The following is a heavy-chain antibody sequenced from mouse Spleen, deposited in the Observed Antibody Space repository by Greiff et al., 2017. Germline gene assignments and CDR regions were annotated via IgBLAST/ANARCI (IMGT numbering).Heavy chain of an antibody. Sequence: EVQRVESGGGLVKPGGSLKLSCAVSGITFSDYGMHWVRQAPEKGLEWVAYISSGSSTIYYADTVKGRFTISRDNAKNTLFLQMTSLRSEDTAIYYCANNYYFDYWGQGTTLTVSS. J-gene: IGHJ2*01. CDR3: ANNYYFDY. CDR2: ISSGSSTI. V-gene: IGHV5-17*01. CDR1: GITFSDYG.